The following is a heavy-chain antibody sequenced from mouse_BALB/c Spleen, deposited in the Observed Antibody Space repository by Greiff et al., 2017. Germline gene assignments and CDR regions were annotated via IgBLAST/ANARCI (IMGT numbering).Heavy chain of an antibody. CDR1: GFNIKDYY. CDR2: IDPENGNT. V-gene: IGHV14-1*02. Sequence: VQLKESGAELVRPGALVKLSCKASGFNIKDYYMHWVKQRPEQGLEWIGWIDPENGNTIYDPKFQGKASITADTSSNTAYLQLSSLTSEDTAVYYCQSYYGYDGYAMDYWGQGTSVTVSS. J-gene: IGHJ4*01. D-gene: IGHD2-2*01. CDR3: QSYYGYDGYAMDY.